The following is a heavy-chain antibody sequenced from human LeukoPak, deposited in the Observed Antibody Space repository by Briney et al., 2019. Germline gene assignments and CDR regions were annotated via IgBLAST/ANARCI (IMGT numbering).Heavy chain of an antibody. J-gene: IGHJ3*02. Sequence: SETLSLTCTVSGGSISSGDYYWSWIRQPPGKGLEWIGYIYYSGGTYYNPSLKSRVTISVDTSKNQFSLKLSSVTAADTAVYYCARRPYYDILTGDRSPGAFDIWGQGTMVTVSS. CDR3: ARRPYYDILTGDRSPGAFDI. V-gene: IGHV4-30-4*01. CDR2: IYYSGGT. CDR1: GGSISSGDYY. D-gene: IGHD3-9*01.